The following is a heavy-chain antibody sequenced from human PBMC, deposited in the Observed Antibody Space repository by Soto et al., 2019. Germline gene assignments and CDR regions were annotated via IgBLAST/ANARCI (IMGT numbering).Heavy chain of an antibody. D-gene: IGHD3-22*01. J-gene: IGHJ6*02. CDR2: INPNSGGT. CDR1: GYTFTGYY. CDR3: ARQLYYYDSSGYHYYYYGMDV. Sequence: ASVKVSCKASGYTFTGYYMHWVRQAPGQRLEWKGWINPNSGGTNYAQKFQGWVTMTRDTSISTAYMELSRLRSDDTAVYYCARQLYYYDSSGYHYYYYGMDVWGQGTTVTVSS. V-gene: IGHV1-2*04.